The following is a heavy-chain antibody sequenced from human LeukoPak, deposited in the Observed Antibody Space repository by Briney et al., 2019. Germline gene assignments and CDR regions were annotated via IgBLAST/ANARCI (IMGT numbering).Heavy chain of an antibody. CDR3: ARDRTPYYYYMDV. Sequence: GGSLRLSCAASGFTFSSYTMNWVRQAPGKGLEWVSSISSSSSYIYYADSVKGRFTISRDNAENSLYLQMSSLSAEDTAVYYCARDRTPYYYYMDVWGKGTTVTISS. CDR1: GFTFSSYT. J-gene: IGHJ6*03. D-gene: IGHD2-15*01. CDR2: ISSSSSYI. V-gene: IGHV3-21*01.